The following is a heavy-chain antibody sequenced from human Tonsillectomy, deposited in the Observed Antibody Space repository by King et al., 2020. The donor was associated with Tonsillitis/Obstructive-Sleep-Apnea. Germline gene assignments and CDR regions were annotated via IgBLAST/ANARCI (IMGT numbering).Heavy chain of an antibody. D-gene: IGHD3-16*02. CDR3: ARDRDYDYIWGSYRNPSRFDY. V-gene: IGHV3-33*01. J-gene: IGHJ4*02. CDR1: GFTFSSYG. CDR2: IWYDGNNK. Sequence: VQLVESGGGVVQPGRSLRLSCAASGFTFSSYGMHWVRQAPGKGLEWVAVIWYDGNNKYYADSVKGRFTISRDNSKNTLYLQMNSLRAEDTAVYYCARDRDYDYIWGSYRNPSRFDYWGQGTLVTVSS.